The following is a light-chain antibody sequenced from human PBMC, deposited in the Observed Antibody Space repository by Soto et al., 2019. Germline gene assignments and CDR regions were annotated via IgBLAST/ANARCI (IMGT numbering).Light chain of an antibody. CDR2: GAS. V-gene: IGKV3-15*01. CDR1: QSVSSN. J-gene: IGKJ1*01. Sequence: EIVMTQSPATLSVSTGERATLSCRANQSVSSNVAWYQQRFGQAPRLLMYGASIRATSFPARFSGSGSGTEFTLTIRSLQSEDVAIYYCLQYHNWPRTFGQGNKVDIK. CDR3: LQYHNWPRT.